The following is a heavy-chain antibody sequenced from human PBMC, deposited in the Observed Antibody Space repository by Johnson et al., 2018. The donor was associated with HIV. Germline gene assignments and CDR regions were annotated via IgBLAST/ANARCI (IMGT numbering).Heavy chain of an antibody. Sequence: VQLVESGGGVVRPGGSLRLSCAVSGFIFDDYGISWVRQVPGKGLEWVSDLNWNGGNTDYADSVKCRFTIFRDNAKNSLYMQMNSLRAEDTAVYYCARVMVQGDAFDIWGQGTMVTVSS. J-gene: IGHJ3*02. D-gene: IGHD3-10*01. CDR2: LNWNGGNT. V-gene: IGHV3-20*04. CDR3: ARVMVQGDAFDI. CDR1: GFIFDDYG.